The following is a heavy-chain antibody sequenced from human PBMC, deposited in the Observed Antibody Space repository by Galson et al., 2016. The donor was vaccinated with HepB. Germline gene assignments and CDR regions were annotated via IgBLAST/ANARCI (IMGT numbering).Heavy chain of an antibody. D-gene: IGHD1-1*01. CDR1: GFTFSSFG. V-gene: IGHV3-33*01. J-gene: IGHJ4*02. Sequence: SLRLSCAASGFTFSSFGMHWVRQAPGKGLEWVAVIWYDGSNEYYADSVKGRFTISRDNSKNTLYLQMNSLRVEDTAVYYCARELERHWGQGTLVTVSS. CDR2: IWYDGSNE. CDR3: ARELERH.